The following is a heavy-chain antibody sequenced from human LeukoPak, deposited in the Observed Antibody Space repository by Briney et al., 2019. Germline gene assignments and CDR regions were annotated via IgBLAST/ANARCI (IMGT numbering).Heavy chain of an antibody. V-gene: IGHV4-31*03. D-gene: IGHD5-24*01. CDR3: ARAGDGYNYVSVDY. J-gene: IGHJ4*02. Sequence: PSQTLSRTCTVSGGSISSGGYYWSWIRQHPGKGLEWIVYIYYSGSTYYNPSLKSRVTISVDTSKNQFSLKLSSVTAADTAVYYCARAGDGYNYVSVDYWGQGTLVTVSS. CDR2: IYYSGST. CDR1: GGSISSGGYY.